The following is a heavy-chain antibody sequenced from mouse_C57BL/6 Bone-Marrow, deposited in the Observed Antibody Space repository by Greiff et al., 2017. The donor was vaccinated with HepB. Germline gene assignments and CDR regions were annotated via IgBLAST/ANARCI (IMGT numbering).Heavy chain of an antibody. CDR1: GFTFSSYA. Sequence: DVQLVESGGGLVKPGGSLKLSCAASGFTFSSYALSWVRQTPEKRLEWVATISDGGSYTYYPDNVKVRFTISRDNAKNNLYLQMSHLKSEDTAMYYCARDLFEFDYWGQGTTLTVSS. J-gene: IGHJ2*01. V-gene: IGHV5-4*01. CDR3: ARDLFEFDY. CDR2: ISDGGSYT.